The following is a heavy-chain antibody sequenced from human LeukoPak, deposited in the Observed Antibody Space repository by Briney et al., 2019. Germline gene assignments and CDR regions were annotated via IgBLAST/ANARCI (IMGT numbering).Heavy chain of an antibody. D-gene: IGHD5-12*01. V-gene: IGHV4-39*07. CDR1: GAPINIYTYY. Sequence: SETLSLTCTVSGAPINIYTYYWGWIRQPPGKGLEWIGSVSYSGSPYYNPSLTSRATISVDTSRNQVSLKLTSVTAADTAVYYCARGPSGLRSPFNTWGQGTTVTVSS. CDR2: VSYSGSP. CDR3: ARGPSGLRSPFNT. J-gene: IGHJ3*02.